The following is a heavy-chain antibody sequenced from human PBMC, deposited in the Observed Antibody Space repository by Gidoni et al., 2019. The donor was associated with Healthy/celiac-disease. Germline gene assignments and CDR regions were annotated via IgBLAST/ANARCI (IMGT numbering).Heavy chain of an antibody. CDR2: INHSGGT. J-gene: IGHJ5*02. Sequence: QVQLQQWGAGLLKPSETLSLTCAVYGGSFSGYYWSWIRQPPGQGLEWIGEINHSGGTNYNPSLKSRVTISVDTSKNQFSLKLSSVTAADTAVYYCARVGSSSCRWFDPWGQGTLVTVSS. D-gene: IGHD6-13*01. CDR3: ARVGSSSCRWFDP. V-gene: IGHV4-34*01. CDR1: GGSFSGYY.